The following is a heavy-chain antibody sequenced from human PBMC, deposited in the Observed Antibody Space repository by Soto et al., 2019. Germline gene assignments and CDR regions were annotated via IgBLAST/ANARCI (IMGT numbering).Heavy chain of an antibody. D-gene: IGHD3-10*01. Sequence: GGSLGLSCAASGFTVSSYAMSWVRQAPGKGLEWVSAISGSGGSTYYADSVKGRFTISTDNSKTTLYLPMNSLRAEDTAVYYCAKDAYYYGSGSYPYYFDYWGQGTLVTVSS. CDR3: AKDAYYYGSGSYPYYFDY. V-gene: IGHV3-23*01. CDR1: GFTVSSYA. J-gene: IGHJ4*02. CDR2: ISGSGGST.